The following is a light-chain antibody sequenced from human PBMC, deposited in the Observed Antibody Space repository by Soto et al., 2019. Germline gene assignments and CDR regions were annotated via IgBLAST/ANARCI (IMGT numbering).Light chain of an antibody. CDR3: QQYYTLPPLT. J-gene: IGKJ4*01. CDR2: WAS. Sequence: DIVMTQSPDSLAVSLGERATINCKSSQSVLYSSNNKNYLAWYQQKPGQPPKLLIYWASTRESGVPDRFSGSGSGTEFTLTISSLQAEDVAVYYCQQYYTLPPLTFGGGTKVEIK. CDR1: QSVLYSSNNKNY. V-gene: IGKV4-1*01.